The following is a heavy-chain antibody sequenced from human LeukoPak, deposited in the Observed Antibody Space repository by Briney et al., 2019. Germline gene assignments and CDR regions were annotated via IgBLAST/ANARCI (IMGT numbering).Heavy chain of an antibody. CDR1: GGSFSGYH. CDR2: INHSGST. CDR3: ASSFTRAPLLYPI. Sequence: SETLSLTCAVYGGSFSGYHWTWIRQSPGKGLEWVGDINHSGSTNYNPSLKSRVTMSVDTSKNQFSLKLSSVTAADTAVYYCASSFTRAPLLYPIWGQGTMVTVSS. J-gene: IGHJ3*02. V-gene: IGHV4-34*01. D-gene: IGHD2/OR15-2a*01.